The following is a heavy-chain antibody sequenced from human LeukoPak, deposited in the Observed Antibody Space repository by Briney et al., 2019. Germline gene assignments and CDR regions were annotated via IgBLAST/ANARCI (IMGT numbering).Heavy chain of an antibody. V-gene: IGHV3-48*03. J-gene: IGHJ3*02. CDR1: GFPFSDHE. Sequence: GGSLRLSCAASGFPFSDHEMNWVRQAPGRGLEWVSYISSSGSDKYYPDSVKGRFTISRDNAKSSLYLQMNSLRAEDTAVYYCARRTSGAFAIWGQGTKFTVFS. CDR3: ARRTSGAFAI. CDR2: ISSSGSDK.